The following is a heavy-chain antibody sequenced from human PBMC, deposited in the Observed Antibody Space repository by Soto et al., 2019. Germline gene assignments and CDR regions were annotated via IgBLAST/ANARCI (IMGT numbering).Heavy chain of an antibody. CDR2: SIPNFGTT. Sequence: QVQLVQSGAEVKKPGSSVKVSCKASGGSFSNFVISWVRQAPGQGLEWMGGSIPNFGTTNYAQKFQGKVTITADETTRTAYLELSGPTSENTSVYYCARAVGGESTIRYWGQGTLVTVSS. D-gene: IGHD3-16*01. CDR3: ARAVGGESTIRY. V-gene: IGHV1-69*01. J-gene: IGHJ4*02. CDR1: GGSFSNFV.